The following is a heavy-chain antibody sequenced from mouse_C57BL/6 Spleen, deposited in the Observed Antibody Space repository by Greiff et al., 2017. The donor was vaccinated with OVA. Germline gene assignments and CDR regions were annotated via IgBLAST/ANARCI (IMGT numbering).Heavy chain of an antibody. D-gene: IGHD1-1*01. V-gene: IGHV3-6*01. CDR3: ARAPLINYAMDY. Sequence: DVKLQESGPGLVKPSQSLSLTCSVTGYSITSGYYWNWIRQFPGNKLEWMGYISYDGSNNYNPSLKNRISITRDTSKNQFFLKLNSVTTEDTATYYCARAPLINYAMDYWGQGTSVTVSS. CDR1: GYSITSGYY. J-gene: IGHJ4*01. CDR2: ISYDGSN.